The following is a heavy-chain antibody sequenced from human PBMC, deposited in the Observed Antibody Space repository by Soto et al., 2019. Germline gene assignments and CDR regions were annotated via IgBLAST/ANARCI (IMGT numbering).Heavy chain of an antibody. V-gene: IGHV1-2*02. D-gene: IGHD6-19*01. CDR3: AREYSSGWLGVRPGGMDV. CDR2: INPNSGGT. J-gene: IGHJ6*02. Sequence: QVQLVQSGAEVKKPGASVKVSCKASGYTFTGYYMHWVRQAPGQGLEWMGWINPNSGGTNYAQKFQGGVTMTRDTSISTAYMELSRLRSDDTAVYYCAREYSSGWLGVRPGGMDVWGQGTTVTVSS. CDR1: GYTFTGYY.